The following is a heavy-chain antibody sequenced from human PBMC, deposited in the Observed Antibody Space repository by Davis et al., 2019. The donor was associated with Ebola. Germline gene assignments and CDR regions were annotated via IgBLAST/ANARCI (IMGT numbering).Heavy chain of an antibody. V-gene: IGHV3-48*03. J-gene: IGHJ6*02. Sequence: GGSLRLSCAASGFTFNTYEMNWVRQAPGKGLEWVSYITSTGSSRYYADSVKGRFTISRDNVRNSLFLQMNSLRVEDTAVYYCARGSLLWFGESPPYGMDVWGQGTTVTVSS. CDR3: ARGSLLWFGESPPYGMDV. CDR1: GFTFNTYE. D-gene: IGHD3-10*01. CDR2: ITSTGSSR.